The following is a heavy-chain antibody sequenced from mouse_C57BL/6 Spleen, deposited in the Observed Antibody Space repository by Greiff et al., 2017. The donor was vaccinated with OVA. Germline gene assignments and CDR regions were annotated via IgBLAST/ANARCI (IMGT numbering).Heavy chain of an antibody. CDR1: GYSFTDYN. V-gene: IGHV1-39*01. CDR2: INPNYGTT. J-gene: IGHJ4*01. Sequence: VQLQQSGPELVKPGASVKISCKASGYSFTDYNMNWVKQSNGKSLEWIGVINPNYGTTSYNQKFKGKATLTVDQSSSTAYMQLNSLTSEDSAVYYCARGDYYGSSTPYYYAMDYRGQGTSVTVSS. D-gene: IGHD1-1*01. CDR3: ARGDYYGSSTPYYYAMDY.